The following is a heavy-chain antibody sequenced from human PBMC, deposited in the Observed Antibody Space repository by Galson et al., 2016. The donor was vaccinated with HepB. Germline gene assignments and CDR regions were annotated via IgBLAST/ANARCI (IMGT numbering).Heavy chain of an antibody. V-gene: IGHV3-21*06. CDR1: GFALNSYS. J-gene: IGHJ3*01. Sequence: FLRLSCVPSGFALNSYSVNWIRQAPGKGLEWLASIRSSRSYLHDVASVKGRFTISRDNAKNSMDLQMNGLREDDTAVYFCVRGLYEFWGGYRPDTFDLWGQGTMVTVSS. CDR2: IRSSRSYL. CDR3: VRGLYEFWGGYRPDTFDL. D-gene: IGHD3/OR15-3a*01.